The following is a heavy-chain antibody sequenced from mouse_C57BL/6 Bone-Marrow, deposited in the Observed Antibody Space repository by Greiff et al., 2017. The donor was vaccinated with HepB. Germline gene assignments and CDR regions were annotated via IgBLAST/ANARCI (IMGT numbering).Heavy chain of an antibody. D-gene: IGHD1-1*01. V-gene: IGHV3-8*01. CDR2: ISYSGST. CDR1: GYSITSDY. J-gene: IGHJ4*01. Sequence: EVKLVESGPGLAKPSQPLSLTCSVTGYSITSDYWNWLRKFPGTNLEYMGYISYSGSTYYNPSLKSRRSITRYTSKNQYYLQLNSVTTDDTATYYCARTHYYGSSPLDAMDYWGQGTSVTVSS. CDR3: ARTHYYGSSPLDAMDY.